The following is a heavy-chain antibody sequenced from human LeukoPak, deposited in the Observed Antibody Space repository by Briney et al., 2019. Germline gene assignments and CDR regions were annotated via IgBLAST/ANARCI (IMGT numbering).Heavy chain of an antibody. D-gene: IGHD2-2*01. Sequence: ASVKVSCKASGYTFTSYGISWVRQAPGQGLEWMGWISAYNGNTNYAQKLQGRVTMTTDTSTSTAYMELRSLRSDDTAVYYCARVLLRWKDIVVVPTRAASPWGDYWGQGTLVTVSS. CDR3: ARVLLRWKDIVVVPTRAASPWGDY. V-gene: IGHV1-18*01. CDR1: GYTFTSYG. J-gene: IGHJ4*02. CDR2: ISAYNGNT.